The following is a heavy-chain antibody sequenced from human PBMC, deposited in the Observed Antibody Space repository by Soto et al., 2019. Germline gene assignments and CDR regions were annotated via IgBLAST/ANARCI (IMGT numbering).Heavy chain of an antibody. V-gene: IGHV3-30-3*01. CDR2: VSYDGSNK. CDR3: ASGSSSSYYTRFDP. J-gene: IGHJ5*02. D-gene: IGHD6-13*01. Sequence: QVQVVESGGGVVQPGRSLRLSCAASGFTLSSYAMHWVRQAPGKGLEWVAVVSYDGSNKYYADAVKGRFTISRDNSKNTLYLQLNSLRAEDTAVYYCASGSSSSYYTRFDPWGQGTLVTVSS. CDR1: GFTLSSYA.